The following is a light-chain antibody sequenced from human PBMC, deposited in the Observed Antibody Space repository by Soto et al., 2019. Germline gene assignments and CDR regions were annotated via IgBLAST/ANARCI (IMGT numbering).Light chain of an antibody. CDR1: SSNIGTNT. J-gene: IGLJ1*01. Sequence: QSVLTQPPSASGTPGQRVTISCSGSSSNIGTNTVNWYQQLPGAAPKLLIYNSSQRPSGVPDRFSGSKSGTSASLAISGLQYEDEDDYYCAAWDGSLKGYVFGTGTKLTVL. V-gene: IGLV1-44*01. CDR3: AAWDGSLKGYV. CDR2: NSS.